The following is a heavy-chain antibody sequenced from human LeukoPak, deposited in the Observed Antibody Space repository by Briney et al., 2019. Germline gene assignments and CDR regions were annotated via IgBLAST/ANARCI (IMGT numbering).Heavy chain of an antibody. V-gene: IGHV3-23*01. Sequence: PGGSLGLSCAASGFTFSSYAMSWVRQAPGKGLEWVSAISGSGGRTDYADSAQGRFTVSRDNSKNTLYLQMDSLRAEDTAVYYCAKLKLATVTNIDYWGQGTLVSVSS. D-gene: IGHD4-11*01. CDR2: ISGSGGRT. J-gene: IGHJ4*02. CDR3: AKLKLATVTNIDY. CDR1: GFTFSSYA.